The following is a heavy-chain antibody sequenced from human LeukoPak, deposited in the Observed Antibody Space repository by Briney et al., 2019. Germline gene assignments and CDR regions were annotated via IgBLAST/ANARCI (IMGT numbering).Heavy chain of an antibody. J-gene: IGHJ4*02. D-gene: IGHD3-10*01. CDR1: GYTFTSYD. CDR2: MNTNSGNT. CDR3: ARFIYGSVSYLPLFDY. Sequence: ASVKVSCKASGYTFTSYDIHWVRQATAQGLECMGWMNTNSGNTGYAQKFQGRVTMTRNSSISTAYMELSSLRSEDTAVYYCARFIYGSVSYLPLFDYWGQGTLVTVSS. V-gene: IGHV1-8*01.